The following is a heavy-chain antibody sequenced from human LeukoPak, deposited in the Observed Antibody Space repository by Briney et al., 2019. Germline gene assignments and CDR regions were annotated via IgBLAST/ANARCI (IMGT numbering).Heavy chain of an antibody. J-gene: IGHJ4*02. CDR3: ARAGGGTGYDSRYFDY. CDR1: GFSISSGYF. V-gene: IGHV4-38-2*02. CDR2: IFHSGST. Sequence: PSETLSLTCTVSGFSISSGYFWGWIRQPPGKGLERIGSIFHSGSTYYNPSLRSRVTISVDTSNNQFSLKLSSVTAADTAVYYCARAGGGTGYDSRYFDYWGQGTLVTVSS. D-gene: IGHD5-12*01.